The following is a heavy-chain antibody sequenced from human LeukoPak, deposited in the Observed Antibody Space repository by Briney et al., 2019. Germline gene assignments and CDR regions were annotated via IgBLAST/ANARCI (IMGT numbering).Heavy chain of an antibody. D-gene: IGHD3-22*01. CDR1: GGSISSSSYY. Sequence: PSETLSLTCTVSGGSISSSSYYWSWVRQAPGKGLEWVSVIYSGGSTYYADSVKGRFTISRDNSKNTLYLQMNSPRAEDTAVYYCARDYYDSSGYYSVPSYYYGMDVWGQGTTVTVSS. CDR2: IYSGGST. V-gene: IGHV3-53*01. J-gene: IGHJ6*02. CDR3: ARDYYDSSGYYSVPSYYYGMDV.